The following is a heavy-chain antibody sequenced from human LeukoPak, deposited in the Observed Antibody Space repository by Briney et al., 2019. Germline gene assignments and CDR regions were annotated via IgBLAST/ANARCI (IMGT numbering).Heavy chain of an antibody. V-gene: IGHV5-51*01. Sequence: GESLKISCQGSEYSFATYWIAWLRQMPGKGLEWMGIIYPSDSDTRYGPSFQGQVTISADKSIKTAYLQWSSLKASDTAMYYCARPLQGIVGATGFDYWGQGTLVTVSS. CDR3: ARPLQGIVGATGFDY. J-gene: IGHJ4*02. D-gene: IGHD1-26*01. CDR2: IYPSDSDT. CDR1: EYSFATYW.